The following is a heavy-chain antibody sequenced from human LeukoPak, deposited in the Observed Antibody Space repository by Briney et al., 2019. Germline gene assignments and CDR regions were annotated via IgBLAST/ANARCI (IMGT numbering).Heavy chain of an antibody. CDR1: GGSISSSSYY. CDR2: IYYSGST. V-gene: IGHV4-39*01. J-gene: IGHJ3*02. D-gene: IGHD5-12*01. CDR3: ARHKEARGAFDI. Sequence: KPSETLSLTCTVSGGSISSSSYYWGWIRQPPGKGLEWIGSIYYSGSTYYNPSLKSRVTISVDTSKNQFSLKLSSVTAADTAMYYCARHKEARGAFDIWGQGTMVTVSS.